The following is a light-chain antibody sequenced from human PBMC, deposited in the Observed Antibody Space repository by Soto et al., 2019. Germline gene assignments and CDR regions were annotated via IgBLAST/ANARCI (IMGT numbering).Light chain of an antibody. V-gene: IGKV1-39*01. CDR1: QSISSY. J-gene: IGKJ1*01. CDR2: AAS. CDR3: QQSYSTSWT. Sequence: DIPMTQSPSSLSASVGDRATITCRASQSISSYLNWYQQKPGKAPKLLIYAASSLQSGVPSRFSGSGSGTDFTLTISSLQPEDFATYYCQQSYSTSWTFGQGTKVDIK.